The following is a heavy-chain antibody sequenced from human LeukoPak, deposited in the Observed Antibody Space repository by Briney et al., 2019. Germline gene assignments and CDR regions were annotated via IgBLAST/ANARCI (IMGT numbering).Heavy chain of an antibody. CDR1: GGSISSYC. V-gene: IGHV4-59*12. CDR3: ARGVYFYDYMDV. Sequence: PSESLSLTCTASGGSISSYCWSWIRQPPGKGLEWMGYIYYSGSTTYNPSLMSGVTISVDTSKNHFSLKLSSVTAAATAVYYCARGVYFYDYMDVWGKGTTVTVSS. CDR2: IYYSGST. J-gene: IGHJ6*03.